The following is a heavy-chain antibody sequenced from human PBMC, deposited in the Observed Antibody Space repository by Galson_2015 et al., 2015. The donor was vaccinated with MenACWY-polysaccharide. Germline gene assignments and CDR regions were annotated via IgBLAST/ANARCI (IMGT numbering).Heavy chain of an antibody. J-gene: IGHJ5*02. CDR1: GDSITSGGYF. Sequence: TLSLTCTVSGDSITSGGYFWSWIRQHPGEGLEWIASTSYDGGTYYNPSLKSRVTISVDTPKNQFSLKLNSVTAADTAVYYCARGGRAVSNRSWFDVWGQGTLVTVSS. CDR2: TSYDGGT. V-gene: IGHV4-31*03. D-gene: IGHD3-16*01. CDR3: ARGGRAVSNRSWFDV.